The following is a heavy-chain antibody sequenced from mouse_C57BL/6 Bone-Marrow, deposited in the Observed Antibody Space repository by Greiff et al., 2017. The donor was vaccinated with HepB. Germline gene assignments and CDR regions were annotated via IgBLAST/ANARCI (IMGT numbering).Heavy chain of an antibody. Sequence: EVKLMESGAELVKPGASVKLSCTASGFNIKDYYMHWVKQRTEQGLEWIGRIDPEDGETKYAPKFQGKATITADTSSNTAYLQLSSLTSEDTAVYYCARGTTVSYWYFDVWGTGTTVTVSS. CDR1: GFNIKDYY. CDR3: ARGTTVSYWYFDV. J-gene: IGHJ1*03. V-gene: IGHV14-2*01. D-gene: IGHD1-1*01. CDR2: IDPEDGET.